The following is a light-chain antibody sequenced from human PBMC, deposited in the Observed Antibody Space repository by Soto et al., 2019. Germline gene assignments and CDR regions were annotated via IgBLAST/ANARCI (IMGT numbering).Light chain of an antibody. CDR1: SSDVGGYNY. CDR2: EVS. J-gene: IGLJ3*02. CDR3: SSYTGGSTHWV. Sequence: QSALTQPASVSGSPGQSITISCTGTSSDVGGYNYVSWYQQHPGKAPKLMIYEVSNRPSGVSNRFSGSKSGNTASLTISGLQAEDEADYYCSSYTGGSTHWVFGGGTKLTVL. V-gene: IGLV2-14*01.